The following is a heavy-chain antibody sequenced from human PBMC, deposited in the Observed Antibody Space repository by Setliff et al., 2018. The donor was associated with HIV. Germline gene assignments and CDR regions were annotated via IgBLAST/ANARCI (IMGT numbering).Heavy chain of an antibody. CDR2: IIPIFGTA. V-gene: IGHV1-69*05. J-gene: IGHJ3*02. CDR1: GGTFSSYA. CDR3: AIGGNGYNWVLVDAFDI. Sequence: ASVKVSCKASGGTFSSYAISWVRQAPGQGLEWMGGIIPIFGTANYAQKFQGRVTITTDESTSTAYMELSSLRSEDTAVYYCAIGGNGYNWVLVDAFDIWGQGTMFTVSS. D-gene: IGHD5-12*01.